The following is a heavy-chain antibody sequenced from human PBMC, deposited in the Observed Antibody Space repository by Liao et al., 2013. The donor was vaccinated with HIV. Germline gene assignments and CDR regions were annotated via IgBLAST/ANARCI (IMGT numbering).Heavy chain of an antibody. CDR3: ASTPSYYGSGSYYKGDWYFDL. J-gene: IGHJ2*01. D-gene: IGHD3-10*01. V-gene: IGHV4-4*07. Sequence: QLHLQESGPGLVKPSETLSLTCTVSGGSISSYYWSWIRQPAGKGLEWIGRIYTSGSTNYNPSLKRRVTMSVDTSKNQFSLKLSSVTAADTAVYYCASTPSYYGSGSYYKGDWYFDLWGRGTLVTVSS. CDR1: GGSISSYY. CDR2: IYTSGST.